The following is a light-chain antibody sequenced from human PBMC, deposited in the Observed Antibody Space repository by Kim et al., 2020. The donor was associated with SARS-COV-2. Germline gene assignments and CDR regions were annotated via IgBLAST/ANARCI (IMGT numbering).Light chain of an antibody. Sequence: DIVMTQTPLFLPVTLGQPDSISCKSSESLLHSDGNTYLNWLQQRPGQPPRLLIYKTSNRFPGVPDRFSGSGAGTHFTLRISTVEPEDVAVYYCIQSSQFPFIFGPGTKVDIK. J-gene: IGKJ3*01. CDR1: ESLLHSDGNTY. CDR2: KTS. CDR3: IQSSQFPFI. V-gene: IGKV2-24*01.